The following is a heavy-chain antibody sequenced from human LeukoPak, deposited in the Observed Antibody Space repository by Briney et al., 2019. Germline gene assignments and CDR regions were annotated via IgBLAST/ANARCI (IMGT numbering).Heavy chain of an antibody. CDR1: GFTFRNYV. D-gene: IGHD3-10*01. CDR3: AREGYYGSGSPPSLYFDY. CDR2: TSSDLNVK. J-gene: IGHJ4*02. V-gene: IGHV3-30-3*01. Sequence: GSLRLSCAASGFTFRNYVIHWVRQAPGKGLEWVAVTSSDLNVKLYADSVKGRFTISRDNSGSTLYLQMNSLRPEDTAIYYCAREGYYGSGSPPSLYFDYWGQGTLVTVSS.